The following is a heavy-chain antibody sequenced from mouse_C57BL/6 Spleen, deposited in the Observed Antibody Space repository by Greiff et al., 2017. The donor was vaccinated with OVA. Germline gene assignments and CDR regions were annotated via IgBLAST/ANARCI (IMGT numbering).Heavy chain of an antibody. CDR2: IDPETGGT. CDR3: TTFITTVEGYFDY. CDR1: GYTFTDYE. V-gene: IGHV1-15*01. D-gene: IGHD1-1*01. Sequence: VQLQQSGAELVRPGASVTLSCKASGYTFTDYEMHWVKQTPVHSLEWIGAIDPETGGTAYNQKFKGKAILTADKSSSTAYMELRSLTSEDSAVYYCTTFITTVEGYFDYWGQGTTLTVSS. J-gene: IGHJ2*01.